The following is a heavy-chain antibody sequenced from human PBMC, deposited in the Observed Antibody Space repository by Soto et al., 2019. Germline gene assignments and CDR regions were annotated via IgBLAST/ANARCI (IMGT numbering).Heavy chain of an antibody. CDR2: ITSSSAYI. CDR1: VCIFRSYS. J-gene: IGHJ4*02. CDR3: TRDIHRTSFQL. D-gene: IGHD1-1*01. Sequence: PVGSLRLSCASSVCIFRSYSMACVRQAPGKWLEWLSYITSSSAYIYYADSVRGRFTISRDNAQNSVYLHVNNLRAEDTAVYYCTRDIHRTSFQLWGQGTLVNVSS. V-gene: IGHV3-21*06.